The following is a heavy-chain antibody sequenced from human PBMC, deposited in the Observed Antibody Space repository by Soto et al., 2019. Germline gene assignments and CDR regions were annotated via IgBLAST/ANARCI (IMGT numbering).Heavy chain of an antibody. CDR2: IYYSGST. CDR3: ARASGFGELLVHNWFDP. CDR1: GGSISSYY. J-gene: IGHJ5*02. V-gene: IGHV4-59*01. Sequence: SETLSLTCTVSGGSISSYYWSWIRQPPGKGLEWIGYIYYSGSTNYNPSLKSRVTISVDTSKNQFSLKLSSVTAADTAVYYCARASGFGELLVHNWFDPWGQGTLVTVSS. D-gene: IGHD3-10*01.